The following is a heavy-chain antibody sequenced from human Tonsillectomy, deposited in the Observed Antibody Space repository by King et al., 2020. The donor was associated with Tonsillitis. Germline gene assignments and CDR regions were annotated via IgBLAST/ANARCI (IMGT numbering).Heavy chain of an antibody. D-gene: IGHD1-26*01. J-gene: IGHJ6*02. V-gene: IGHV3-23*04. CDR3: AKEIVGATTWYYGMDV. CDR2: ISGSGGST. CDR1: GFTFSSYA. Sequence: VQLVESGGGLVQPGGSLRLSCAASGFTFSSYAMSWVRQAPGKGLEWVSAISGSGGSTYYADSVKGRFTISRDNSNNTLYLQMNSLRAEDTAVYYCAKEIVGATTWYYGMDVWGQGTTVTVSS.